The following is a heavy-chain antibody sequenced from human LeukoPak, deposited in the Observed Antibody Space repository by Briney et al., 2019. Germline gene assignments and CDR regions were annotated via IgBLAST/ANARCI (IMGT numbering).Heavy chain of an antibody. CDR3: ARRAAALDY. J-gene: IGHJ4*02. CDR2: FHYSGNT. Sequence: SSETLSLTCTVSGGSISRYYWSWIRQPPGKGLEWIGYFHYSGNTNYNPSLSSRITMSVDTTKNQFSLKLNSVTAADTAAYYCARRAAALDYWGQGTLVTVSS. V-gene: IGHV4-59*08. D-gene: IGHD6-13*01. CDR1: GGSISRYY.